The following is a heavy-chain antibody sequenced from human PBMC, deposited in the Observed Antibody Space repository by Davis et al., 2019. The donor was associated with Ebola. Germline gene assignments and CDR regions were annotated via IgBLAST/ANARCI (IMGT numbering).Heavy chain of an antibody. Sequence: AASVKVSCKASGYTFTSYAMHWVRQAPGQRLEWMGWINAGNGNTKYSQKLQGRVTMTTDTSTSTAYMELRSLRSDDTAVYYCARAIPNSPFDYWGQGTLVTVSS. J-gene: IGHJ4*02. CDR2: INAGNGNT. CDR3: ARAIPNSPFDY. CDR1: GYTFTSYA. V-gene: IGHV1-3*01.